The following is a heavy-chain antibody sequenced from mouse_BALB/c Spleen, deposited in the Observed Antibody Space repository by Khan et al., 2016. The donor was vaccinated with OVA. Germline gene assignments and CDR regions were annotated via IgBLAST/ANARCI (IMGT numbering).Heavy chain of an antibody. D-gene: IGHD1-1*01. Sequence: EVQLQESGPELVKPGASVKISCKASGYSFTGYFMHWVMQSPGKSLEWIGRINPHFGETYYNQKFLDKATLTVDESSNTAHMELRSLASEDSAVYYCSRVYGSDFDYWGQGTTLTVSS. CDR1: GYSFTGYF. CDR3: SRVYGSDFDY. V-gene: IGHV1-20*02. J-gene: IGHJ2*01. CDR2: INPHFGET.